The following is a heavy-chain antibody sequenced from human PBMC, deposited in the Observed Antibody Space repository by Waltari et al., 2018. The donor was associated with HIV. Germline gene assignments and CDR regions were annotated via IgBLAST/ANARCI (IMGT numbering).Heavy chain of an antibody. J-gene: IGHJ6*02. D-gene: IGHD2-15*01. V-gene: IGHV1-18*01. CDR3: ARLGYCGGGSCYWHHYYGMDV. CDR1: GYTFPSSG. Sequence: QVQLVQSGAEVKKPGDSVRVSCKDSGYTFPSSGLSWVRQAPGQGLEWMGWISGYNGDTNYAQKLQGRVTMTTDTSTSTAYMELRSLRSDDTAVYYCARLGYCGGGSCYWHHYYGMDVWGQGTTVTVSS. CDR2: ISGYNGDT.